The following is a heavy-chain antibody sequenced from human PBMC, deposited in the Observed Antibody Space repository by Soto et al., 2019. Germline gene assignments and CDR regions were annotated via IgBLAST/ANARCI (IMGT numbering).Heavy chain of an antibody. J-gene: IGHJ6*02. CDR3: ARDIAHCRSTSCYTYYHGMDV. D-gene: IGHD2-2*02. V-gene: IGHV3-48*02. CDR1: GLTFSRYS. Sequence: EVQLVESGGGLVQPGGSLRPYCAPSGLTFSRYSMNWVRQAPGKGLARVSYISISSSTIYYADSVEGRFTISRDNAKNSLYLQMHRLRDEDTAVYYCARDIAHCRSTSCYTYYHGMDVWGQGNTVTVSS. CDR2: ISISSSTI.